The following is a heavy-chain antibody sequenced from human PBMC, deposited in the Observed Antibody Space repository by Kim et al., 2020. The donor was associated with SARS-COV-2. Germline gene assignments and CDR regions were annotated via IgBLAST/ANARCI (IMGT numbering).Heavy chain of an antibody. D-gene: IGHD3-10*01. J-gene: IGHJ5*02. V-gene: IGHV3-53*01. Sequence: DSVKGRFTISRDNSKNTVYLQMNSLRAEDTAVYYCARTIYGSGSYGWFDPWGQGTLVTVSS. CDR3: ARTIYGSGSYGWFDP.